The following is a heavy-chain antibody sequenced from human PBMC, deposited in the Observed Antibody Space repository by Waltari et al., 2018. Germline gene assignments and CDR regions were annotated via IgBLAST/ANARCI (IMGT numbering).Heavy chain of an antibody. CDR1: GGTFSSYT. D-gene: IGHD1-26*01. J-gene: IGHJ4*02. Sequence: QVQLVQSGAEVKKPGSSVKVSCKASGGTFSSYTIRWVRPAPGPGLEWMGRIIPILGIANYAQKFQGRVTITADKSTSTAYMELSSLRSEDTAVYYCAIPNTGGIVGATDDYFDYWGQGTLVTVSS. CDR2: IIPILGIA. CDR3: AIPNTGGIVGATDDYFDY. V-gene: IGHV1-69*02.